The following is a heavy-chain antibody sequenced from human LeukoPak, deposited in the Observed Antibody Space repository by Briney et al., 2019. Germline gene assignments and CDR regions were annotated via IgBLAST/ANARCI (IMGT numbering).Heavy chain of an antibody. CDR3: ARQASIVLMVYVDY. D-gene: IGHD2-8*01. CDR2: IYYSGST. Sequence: PSETLSLTCTVSGGSISSSYYYWGWIRQPPGKGLEWIGSIYYSGSTYYNPSLKSRVTISVDKSKSQFSLKLSSVTAADTAVYYCARQASIVLMVYVDYWGQGTLVTVSS. CDR1: GGSISSSYYY. V-gene: IGHV4-39*01. J-gene: IGHJ4*02.